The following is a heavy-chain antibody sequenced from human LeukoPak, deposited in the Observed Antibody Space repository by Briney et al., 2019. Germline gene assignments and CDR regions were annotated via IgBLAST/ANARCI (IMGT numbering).Heavy chain of an antibody. J-gene: IGHJ5*02. CDR3: ARESGGATTGAWFDP. CDR2: ISYDGSNK. CDR1: GFTFSSYA. V-gene: IGHV3-30-3*01. Sequence: PGRSLRLSCAASGFTFSSYAMHWVRQAPGKGLEWVAVISYDGSNKYYADSVKGRFTISGDNSKNTLYLQMNSLRAEDTAVYYCARESGGATTGAWFDPWGQGTLVTVSS. D-gene: IGHD1-26*01.